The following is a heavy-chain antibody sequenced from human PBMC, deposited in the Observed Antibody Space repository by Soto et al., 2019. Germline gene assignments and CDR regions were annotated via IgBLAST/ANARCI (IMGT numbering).Heavy chain of an antibody. V-gene: IGHV4-34*01. CDR3: ARLGSGWPFHYYYYGMDV. CDR1: GGSFSGYY. Sequence: QVQLQQWGAGLLKPSETLSLTCAVYGGSFSGYYWSWIRQPPGKGLEWIGEINHSGSTNYNPSLKSRVTISVDTSKNQFSLKLSSVTAADTAVYYCARLGSGWPFHYYYYGMDVWGQGTTVTVSS. CDR2: INHSGST. D-gene: IGHD6-19*01. J-gene: IGHJ6*02.